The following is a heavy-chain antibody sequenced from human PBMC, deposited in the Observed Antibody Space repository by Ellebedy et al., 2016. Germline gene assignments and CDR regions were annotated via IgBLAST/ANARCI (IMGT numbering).Heavy chain of an antibody. CDR1: GFTFSSYG. J-gene: IGHJ4*02. CDR2: IWYDGSNK. CDR3: ARDAMAFDY. D-gene: IGHD5-18*01. Sequence: GESLKISCAASGFTFSSYGMHWVRQAPGKGLEWVAVIWYDGSNKYYADSVKGRFTISRDNSKNTLYLQMNSLRAEDTAVYYCARDAMAFDYWGQGTLVTVSS. V-gene: IGHV3-33*01.